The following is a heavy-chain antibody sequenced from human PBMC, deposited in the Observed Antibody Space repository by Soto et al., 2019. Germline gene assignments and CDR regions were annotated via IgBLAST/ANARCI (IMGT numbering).Heavy chain of an antibody. J-gene: IGHJ5*02. CDR2: ISPINGAA. CDR3: ARYDSSGYPT. V-gene: IGHV1-69*13. D-gene: IGHD3-22*01. Sequence: SVKVSCKASGYTFTSYGISWLRQAPGQGLEWMGGISPINGAANYAQKFQGRVTITADESTSTAYMELSSLRSEDTAVYYCARYDSSGYPTWGQGTLVTVSS. CDR1: GYTFTSYG.